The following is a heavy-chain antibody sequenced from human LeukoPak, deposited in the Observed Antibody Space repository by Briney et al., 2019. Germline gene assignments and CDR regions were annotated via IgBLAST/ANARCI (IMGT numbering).Heavy chain of an antibody. J-gene: IGHJ4*02. D-gene: IGHD2-2*01. V-gene: IGHV1-2*02. CDR3: AREYEGYCSSTSCPEGDY. CDR1: GYTFTSYG. CDR2: INPNSGGT. Sequence: EASVKVSCKASGYTFTSYGISWVRQAPGQGLEWMGWINPNSGGTNYAQKFQGRVTMTRDTSISTAYMELSRLRSDDTAVYYCAREYEGYCSSTSCPEGDYWGQGTLVTVSS.